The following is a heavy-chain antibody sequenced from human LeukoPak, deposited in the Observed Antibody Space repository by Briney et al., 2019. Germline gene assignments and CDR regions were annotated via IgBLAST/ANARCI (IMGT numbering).Heavy chain of an antibody. CDR2: INHSGST. D-gene: IGHD3-3*01. J-gene: IGHJ4*02. CDR1: GGSFSGYY. V-gene: IGHV4-34*01. CDR3: ARTITIFGVVKDVDYFDY. Sequence: PSETLSLTCAVYGGSFSGYYWSWIRQPPGKGLEWIGEINHSGSTNYNPSLKRRVTIAVDTSKNQFSLKLSSVTAADTAVYYCARTITIFGVVKDVDYFDYWGQGTLVTVSS.